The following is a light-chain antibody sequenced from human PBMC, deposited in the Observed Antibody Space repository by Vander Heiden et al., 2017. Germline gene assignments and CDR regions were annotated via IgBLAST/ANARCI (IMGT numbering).Light chain of an antibody. CDR2: EVS. V-gene: IGLV2-14*01. J-gene: IGLJ2*01. Sequence: QSALTQPASVSGSPGQSITLSCTGTRSDVGDYNFVSWYQQHPGKAPKLMIYEVSYRPSGVSIRFSGSKSGNTASLTISGLQAEDEADYYCSSYTSSNTHLFGKGTKLTVL. CDR3: SSYTSSNTHL. CDR1: RSDVGDYNF.